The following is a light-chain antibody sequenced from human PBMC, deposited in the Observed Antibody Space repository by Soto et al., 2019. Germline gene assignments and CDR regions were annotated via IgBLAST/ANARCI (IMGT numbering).Light chain of an antibody. J-gene: IGKJ2*01. Sequence: TQSPSTLSASVGDRVTITCRASQSISSWLAWYQQKPGQPPRLLIYDASNRATGIPARFSGSGSGTDFTLTISSLEPEDFAVYYCHRYSNWQYTFGQGTKLEIK. V-gene: IGKV3D-11*02. CDR2: DAS. CDR3: HRYSNWQYT. CDR1: QSISSW.